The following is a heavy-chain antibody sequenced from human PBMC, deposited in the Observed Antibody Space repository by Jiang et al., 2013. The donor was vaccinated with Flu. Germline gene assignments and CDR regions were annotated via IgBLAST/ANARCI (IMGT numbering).Heavy chain of an antibody. Sequence: RVTISVDTSKNQFSLKLSSVTAADTAVYYCARDRGDSWFDPWGQGTLVTVSS. CDR3: ARDRGDSWFDP. J-gene: IGHJ5*02. V-gene: IGHV4-59*01. D-gene: IGHD1-26*01.